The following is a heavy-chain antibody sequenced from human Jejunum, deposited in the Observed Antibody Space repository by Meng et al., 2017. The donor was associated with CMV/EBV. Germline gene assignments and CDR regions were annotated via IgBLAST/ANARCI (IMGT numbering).Heavy chain of an antibody. J-gene: IGHJ4*02. Sequence: ISWGRKASGKGLEWMGRIIPILGKQNYEQKKKGRVTITADKSTSTAYMELSSMRSEDTAVYYCASSDCSSTSCYTTSTDNWGQGTLVTVSS. CDR3: ASSDCSSTSCYTTSTDN. D-gene: IGHD2-2*02. V-gene: IGHV1-69*02. CDR2: IIPILGKQ.